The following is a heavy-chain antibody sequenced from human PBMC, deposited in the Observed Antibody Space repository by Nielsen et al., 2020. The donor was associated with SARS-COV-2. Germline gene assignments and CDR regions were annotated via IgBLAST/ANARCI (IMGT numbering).Heavy chain of an antibody. CDR3: AREGYYDSSFDP. Sequence: GESLKISCAASGFTFSSYWMSWVRQAPGKGLEWVANIKQDGSEKYYVDSVKGRFTISRDNAKNSLYLQMNSLRAEDTAVYYCAREGYYDSSFDPWGQGTLVTVSS. CDR2: IKQDGSEK. J-gene: IGHJ5*02. V-gene: IGHV3-7*01. D-gene: IGHD3-22*01. CDR1: GFTFSSYW.